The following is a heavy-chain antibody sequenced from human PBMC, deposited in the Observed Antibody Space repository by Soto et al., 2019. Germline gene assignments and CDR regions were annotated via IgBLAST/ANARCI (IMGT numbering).Heavy chain of an antibody. CDR3: AKNMDYLAYSVSTPYEH. V-gene: IGHV3-9*01. CDR2: ISWDSRKV. D-gene: IGHD4-4*01. CDR1: GFTFDDYT. J-gene: IGHJ4*02. Sequence: EVQLVGSGGGLVQPGRSLRLSCAASGFTFDDYTMHWVRQAPGKGLEWGSLISWDSRKVDYAASVKGRFSISRDNARSSLYLQMTSLTPEETAIYYGAKNMDYLAYSVSTPYEHWGRGTLVAVSS.